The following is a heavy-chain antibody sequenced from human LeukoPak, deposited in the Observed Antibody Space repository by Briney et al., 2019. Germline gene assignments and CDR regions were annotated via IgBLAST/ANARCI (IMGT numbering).Heavy chain of an antibody. D-gene: IGHD3-10*01. J-gene: IGHJ4*02. V-gene: IGHV3-30*02. CDR2: IQYDGSKK. Sequence: PGGSLRLSCVASGFTFSSNGMHWVRQAPGKGLEWVTFIQYDGSKKYYADSVKGRFTISRDNSKNTLYLEMNSLIAEDTAVYYCAKDIGSYYDYWGQGILVTVSP. CDR3: AKDIGSYYDY. CDR1: GFTFSSNG.